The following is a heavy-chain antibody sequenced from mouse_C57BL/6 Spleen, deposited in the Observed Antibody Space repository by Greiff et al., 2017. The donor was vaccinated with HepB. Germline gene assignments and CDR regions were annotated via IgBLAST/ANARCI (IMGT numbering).Heavy chain of an antibody. V-gene: IGHV5-12*01. CDR2: ISNGGGST. Sequence: EVKLVESGGGLVQPGGSLKLSCAASGFTFSDYYMYWVRQTPEKRLEWVAYISNGGGSTYYPDTVKGRFTISRDNAKNTLYLQMSRLKSEDTAMYYCARQEGYYGSSPYAMDYWGQGTSVTVSS. D-gene: IGHD1-1*01. CDR3: ARQEGYYGSSPYAMDY. CDR1: GFTFSDYY. J-gene: IGHJ4*01.